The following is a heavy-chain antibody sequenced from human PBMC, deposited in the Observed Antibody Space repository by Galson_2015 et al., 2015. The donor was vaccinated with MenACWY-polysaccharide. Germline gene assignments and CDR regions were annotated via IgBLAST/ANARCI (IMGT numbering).Heavy chain of an antibody. V-gene: IGHV3-23*01. D-gene: IGHD6-13*01. CDR1: GFSFSAYG. J-gene: IGHJ4*02. CDR3: AKVGPRSSWTMGLDY. CDR2: SGSGGGL. Sequence: LRLSCAATGFSFSAYGMSWVRQAPGRGLEWVSGSGSGGGLYYADSVKGRFTVSRDNSKNTLYLQMNNLRAEDTAVYYCAKVGPRSSWTMGLDYWGQGTLITVS.